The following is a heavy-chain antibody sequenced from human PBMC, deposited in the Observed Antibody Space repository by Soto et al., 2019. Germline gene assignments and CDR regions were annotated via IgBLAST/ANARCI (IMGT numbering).Heavy chain of an antibody. CDR2: ISAYNGNT. Sequence: ALVKVSCKASGYTFTSYGISWVRQAPGQGLEWMGWISAYNGNTNYAQKLQGRVTMTTDTSTSTAYMELRSLRSDDTAVYYCARDQRNYDFWSGPNWFDPWGQGTLVTVSS. V-gene: IGHV1-18*04. CDR1: GYTFTSYG. D-gene: IGHD3-3*01. CDR3: ARDQRNYDFWSGPNWFDP. J-gene: IGHJ5*02.